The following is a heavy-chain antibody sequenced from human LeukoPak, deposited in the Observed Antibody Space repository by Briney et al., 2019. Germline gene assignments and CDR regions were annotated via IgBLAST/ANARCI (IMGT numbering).Heavy chain of an antibody. CDR3: ASVKSGSHYFDY. CDR1: GGSISSSHYF. V-gene: IGHV4-39*01. Sequence: SETLSLTCTVSGGSISSSHYFWGWIRQPPGKGLEWIGSIFYSGSTYYNPSLKSRVTMSVDTSKNQFSLKLSSVTAADRAVYYCASVKSGSHYFDYWGQGTLVTVPS. CDR2: IFYSGST. D-gene: IGHD1-26*01. J-gene: IGHJ4*02.